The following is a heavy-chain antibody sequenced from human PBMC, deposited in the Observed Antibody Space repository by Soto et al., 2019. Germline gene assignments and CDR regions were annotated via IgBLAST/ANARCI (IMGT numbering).Heavy chain of an antibody. CDR3: AKATTNGGWFNPFDS. J-gene: IGHJ4*02. D-gene: IGHD6-19*01. CDR1: GFTFSSYA. CDR2: ISGSGGST. V-gene: IGHV3-23*01. Sequence: GGSLRLSCAASGFTFSSYAMSWVRQAPGKGLEWVSAISGSGGSTYYADSVKGRFTISRDNSKNTLYLQMNSPRAEDTAVYYCAKATTNGGWFNPFDSWGQGALVTVSS.